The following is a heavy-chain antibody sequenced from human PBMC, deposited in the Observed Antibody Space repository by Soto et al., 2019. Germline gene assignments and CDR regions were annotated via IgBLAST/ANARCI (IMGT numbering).Heavy chain of an antibody. D-gene: IGHD3-22*01. V-gene: IGHV4-31*03. CDR2: IYYSGST. J-gene: IGHJ5*02. Sequence: SETLSLTCTVSGGSISSGGYYWSWIRQHPGKGLEWIGYIYYSGSTYYNPSLKSRVTISVDTSKNQFSLKLSSVTAADTAVYYCARRITMIVVPALQSWFDPWGQGTLVTVSS. CDR1: GGSISSGGYY. CDR3: ARRITMIVVPALQSWFDP.